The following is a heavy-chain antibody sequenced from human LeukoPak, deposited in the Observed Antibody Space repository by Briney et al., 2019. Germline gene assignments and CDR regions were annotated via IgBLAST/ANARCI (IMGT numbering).Heavy chain of an antibody. J-gene: IGHJ6*03. CDR1: GYTFTGYY. CDR2: INPNSGGT. CDR3: ARAGLGRAAGGSYYMDV. D-gene: IGHD6-13*01. V-gene: IGHV1-2*02. Sequence: ASVKVSCKASGYTFTGYYMHWVRQAPGQGLEWMGWINPNSGGTKYAQKFQGRVTMTRDTSISTAYMELSRLRSDDTAVYYCARAGLGRAAGGSYYMDVWGKGTTVTVSS.